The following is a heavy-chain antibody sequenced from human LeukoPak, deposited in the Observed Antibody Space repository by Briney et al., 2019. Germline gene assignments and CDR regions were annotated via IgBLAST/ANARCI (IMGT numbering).Heavy chain of an antibody. Sequence: GGSLRLSCAASGFTFSSYAMSWVRQAPGKGLEWVSAISGSGGSTYYADSVKGRFTISRDNSKNTPYLQMNSLRAEDTAVYYCAKDLGLWFGETLFDYWGQGTLVTVSS. D-gene: IGHD3-10*01. CDR1: GFTFSSYA. CDR3: AKDLGLWFGETLFDY. V-gene: IGHV3-23*01. CDR2: ISGSGGST. J-gene: IGHJ4*02.